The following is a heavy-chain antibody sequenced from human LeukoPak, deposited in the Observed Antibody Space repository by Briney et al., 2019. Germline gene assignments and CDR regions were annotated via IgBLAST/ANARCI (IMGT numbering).Heavy chain of an antibody. D-gene: IGHD2-15*01. CDR1: GFTFSSYG. CDR3: ARDVFGRSGYCSGGSCYTDYYYYMDV. J-gene: IGHJ6*03. V-gene: IGHV3-48*01. CDR2: ISSSSSTI. Sequence: GGSLRLSCAASGFTFSSYGMNWVRQAPGKGLEWVSYISSSSSTIYYADSVKGRFTISRDNAKNSLYLQMNSLRAEDTAVYYCARDVFGRSGYCSGGSCYTDYYYYMDVWGKGTTVTVSS.